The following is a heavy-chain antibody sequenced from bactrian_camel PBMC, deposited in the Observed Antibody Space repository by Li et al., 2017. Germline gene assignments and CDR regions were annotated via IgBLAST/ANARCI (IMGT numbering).Heavy chain of an antibody. CDR3: AAEGGRHRLWNGWSDKDEYLY. Sequence: QVQLVESGGGSVQAGGSLTLSCVASEYTRDYCMAWFRQAPGKEREAVAAIDSDGSTIYADSFKGRFTISQDKAKRTLYLQMDSLKPEDSAMYYCAAEGGRHRLWNGWSDKDEYLYWGQGTQVTVS. CDR1: EYTRDYC. J-gene: IGHJ4*01. D-gene: IGHD4*01. CDR2: IDSDGST. V-gene: IGHV3S26*01.